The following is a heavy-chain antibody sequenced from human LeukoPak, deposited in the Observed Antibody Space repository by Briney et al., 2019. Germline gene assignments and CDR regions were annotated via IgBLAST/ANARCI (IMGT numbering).Heavy chain of an antibody. Sequence: GGSLRLSCAASGFTFSIYEMNWVRQAPGKGLGWLSYIGSSGRTIYYAVSVKGRFTISRDNAKNSLYLQMNSLRVEDTAVYYCAKLDGIAGLDYWGQGTLVTVSS. V-gene: IGHV3-48*03. CDR2: IGSSGRTI. J-gene: IGHJ4*02. CDR1: GFTFSIYE. CDR3: AKLDGIAGLDY. D-gene: IGHD6-13*01.